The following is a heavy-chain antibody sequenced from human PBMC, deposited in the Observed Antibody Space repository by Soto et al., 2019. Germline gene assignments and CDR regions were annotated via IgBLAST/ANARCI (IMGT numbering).Heavy chain of an antibody. D-gene: IGHD3-16*01. Sequence: QVQLQESGPGLVKPSQTLSLTCTVSGGSISSGGYYWSWIRPHPGKGLEWSGYVYYSGSTYYNPSLKSRVTLSVDTSQTQFSLKLSSVTAADTAVYYCARAFRGAFDYWGQGTLVTVSS. J-gene: IGHJ4*02. V-gene: IGHV4-31*03. CDR2: VYYSGST. CDR1: GGSISSGGYY. CDR3: ARAFRGAFDY.